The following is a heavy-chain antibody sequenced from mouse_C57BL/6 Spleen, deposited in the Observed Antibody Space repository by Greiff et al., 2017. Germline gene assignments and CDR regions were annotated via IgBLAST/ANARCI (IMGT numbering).Heavy chain of an antibody. J-gene: IGHJ3*01. D-gene: IGHD1-2*01. CDR1: GFNIKDYY. CDR3: ARGDDGLAY. V-gene: IGHV14-2*01. Sequence: VQLQQSGAELVKPGASVKLSCTASGFNIKDYYMHWVKQRTEQGLEWIGRIDPEDGETKYAPNCQGKATITADTSSNTAYLQLSSLTSEDTAVYYCARGDDGLAYWGQGTLVTVAA. CDR2: IDPEDGET.